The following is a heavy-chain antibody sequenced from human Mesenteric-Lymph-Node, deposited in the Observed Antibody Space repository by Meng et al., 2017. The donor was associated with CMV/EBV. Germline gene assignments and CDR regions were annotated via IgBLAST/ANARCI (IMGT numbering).Heavy chain of an antibody. D-gene: IGHD2-21*02. J-gene: IGHJ3*02. CDR1: YA. Sequence: YAVNGVRQARGQGPEWMGGFIPSLDSRNFAEKFQGRLAISTDESTATAYMELSSLRSEDTAIYYCATDPGPRYCGTDCYSADAFDIWGQGTMVTVSS. CDR2: FIPSLDSR. CDR3: ATDPGPRYCGTDCYSADAFDI. V-gene: IGHV1-69*05.